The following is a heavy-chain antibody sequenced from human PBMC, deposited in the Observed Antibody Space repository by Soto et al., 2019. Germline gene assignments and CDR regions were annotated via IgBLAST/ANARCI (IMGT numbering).Heavy chain of an antibody. Sequence: EVQLVESGGGLVQPGGSLRLSCAASGFTVSSNYMSWVRQAPGKGLEWVSVIYSGGSTYSADSVKGRFTISRDNSKNTLYLQMNSLRAEDTAVYYCARSSGWYFRYYFDYWGQGTLVTVSS. CDR3: ARSSGWYFRYYFDY. CDR1: GFTVSSNY. D-gene: IGHD6-19*01. V-gene: IGHV3-66*01. J-gene: IGHJ4*02. CDR2: IYSGGST.